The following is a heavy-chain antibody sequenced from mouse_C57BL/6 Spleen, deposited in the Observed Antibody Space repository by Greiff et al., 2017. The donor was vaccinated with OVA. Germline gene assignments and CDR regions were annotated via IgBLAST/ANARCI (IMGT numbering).Heavy chain of an antibody. CDR3: ARQGYGGNYFDD. V-gene: IGHV5-12*01. CDR2: ISNGGGST. Sequence: EVLLVESGGGLVQPGGSLKLSCAASGFTFSDYYMYWVRQTPEKRLEWVAYISNGGGSTYYPDTVKGRFTISRDNAKNTLYLQMSRLKSEDTAMYYCARQGYGGNYFDDWGQGTTLTVSS. CDR1: GFTFSDYY. J-gene: IGHJ2*01. D-gene: IGHD3-1*01.